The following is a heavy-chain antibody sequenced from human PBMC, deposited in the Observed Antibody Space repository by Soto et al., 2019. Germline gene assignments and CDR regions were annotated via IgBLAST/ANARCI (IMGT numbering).Heavy chain of an antibody. V-gene: IGHV1-18*01. CDR3: ARGKPDGGRCPWSYFDY. D-gene: IGHD2-15*01. CDR2: ISAYNGNT. CDR1: GYTFTSYG. Sequence: ASVKVSCKASGYTFTSYGISWVRQAPGQGLEWMGWISAYNGNTNYAQKLQGRVTMTTDTSPSTAYMELRSLRSDDTALYYGARGKPDGGRCPWSYFDYWGQGTLVTVAS. J-gene: IGHJ4*02.